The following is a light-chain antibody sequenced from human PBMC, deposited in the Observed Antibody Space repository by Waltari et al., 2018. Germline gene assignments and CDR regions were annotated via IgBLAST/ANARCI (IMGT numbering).Light chain of an antibody. CDR3: QQYYTTPYT. CDR1: QSVLYSSNNKNY. J-gene: IGKJ2*01. CDR2: WAS. V-gene: IGKV4-1*01. Sequence: DIVMTQSPDSLAVSLGKRATINCKSSQSVLYSSNNKNYLVWYQQKPGQPPKLLIYWASTRESGVPDRFSGSGSGTDFTLTISSLQAEDVAVYYCQQYYTTPYTFGQGTKLEI.